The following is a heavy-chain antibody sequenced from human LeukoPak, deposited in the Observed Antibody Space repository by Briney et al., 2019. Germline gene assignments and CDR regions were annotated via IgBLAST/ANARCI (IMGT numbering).Heavy chain of an antibody. Sequence: GASVKVSCKASGYTFTGYYMHWVRQAPGQGLEWMGWINPNSGGTNYAQKFQGRVTMTRDTSTSTVYMELSSLGSEDTAICYCAITRDGCNGNYFAYWGQGTLVTVSS. CDR2: INPNSGGT. J-gene: IGHJ4*02. D-gene: IGHD5-24*01. CDR3: AITRDGCNGNYFAY. V-gene: IGHV1-2*02. CDR1: GYTFTGYY.